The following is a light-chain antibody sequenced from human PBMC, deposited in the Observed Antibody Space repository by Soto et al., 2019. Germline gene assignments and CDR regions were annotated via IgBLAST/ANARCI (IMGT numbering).Light chain of an antibody. CDR2: NAS. Sequence: DTVLTQSPSTLSLSPGERATLSCRASQSVSSYLAWYQQKPGQAPRLLIYNASNRATGIPARFSGSGSETDFTLTISSLEPDDFSVYYCQQRSNWLFGQGTQLEIK. V-gene: IGKV3-11*01. CDR1: QSVSSY. J-gene: IGKJ5*01. CDR3: QQRSNWL.